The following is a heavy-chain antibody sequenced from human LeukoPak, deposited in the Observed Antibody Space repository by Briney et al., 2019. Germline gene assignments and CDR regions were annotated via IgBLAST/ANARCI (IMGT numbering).Heavy chain of an antibody. CDR2: INPSGGST. V-gene: IGHV1-46*01. CDR1: GYTFTSYY. CDR3: AREGFSTVTNYYYYGMDV. Sequence: ASVKVSCKASGYTFTSYYMHWVRQAPGQGLEWMGIINPSGGSTSYAQKFQGRVTMTRGTSTSTVYMELSSLRSEDTAVYYCAREGFSTVTNYYYYGMDVWGQGTTVTVSS. J-gene: IGHJ6*02. D-gene: IGHD4-17*01.